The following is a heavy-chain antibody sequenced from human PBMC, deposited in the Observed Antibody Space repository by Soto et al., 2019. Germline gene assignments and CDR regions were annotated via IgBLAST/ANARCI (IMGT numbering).Heavy chain of an antibody. CDR2: IIPIFDAR. D-gene: IGHD2-2*01. J-gene: IGHJ4*01. CDR1: GDTFSSHA. V-gene: IGHV1-69*06. Sequence: APVKVSCKASGDTFSSHALSWVRQAPGQGLEWMGGIIPIFDARTYAQKFQGRVTISADKSTKTGYMELSSLTSEDTAVFYCGRLTPVSVLDLWGHGTQVAVSS. CDR3: GRLTPVSVLDL.